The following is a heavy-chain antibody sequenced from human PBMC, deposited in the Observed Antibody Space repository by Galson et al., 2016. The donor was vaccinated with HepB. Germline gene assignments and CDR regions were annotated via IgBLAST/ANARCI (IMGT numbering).Heavy chain of an antibody. J-gene: IGHJ4*02. V-gene: IGHV4-39*01. CDR3: ARAGLFTKASFDY. D-gene: IGHD2-8*01. CDR2: VYRGRT. Sequence: LSLTCSDGSISSSDLSWGWIRQPPGKGLEWIGTVYRGRTYYNPSLEGRFTIFVDMSTALLSLKVTSLTAADPAVYYCARAGLFTKASFDYWGQGARVDVPS. CDR1: DGSISSSDLS.